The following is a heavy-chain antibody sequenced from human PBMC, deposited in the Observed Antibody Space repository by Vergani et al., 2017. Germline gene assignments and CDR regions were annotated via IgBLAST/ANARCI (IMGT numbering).Heavy chain of an antibody. Sequence: QMQLVQSGPEVKKPGTSVKVSCKASGFTFTSSAVQWVRQARGQRLEWIGWIVVGSGNTNYAQKFQERVTITRDMSTSTAYMELSSLRSEDTAVYYCARDSGSYYLSTRAFDIWGQGTMVTVSS. D-gene: IGHD1-26*01. CDR2: IVVGSGNT. J-gene: IGHJ3*02. CDR1: GFTFTSSA. CDR3: ARDSGSYYLSTRAFDI. V-gene: IGHV1-58*01.